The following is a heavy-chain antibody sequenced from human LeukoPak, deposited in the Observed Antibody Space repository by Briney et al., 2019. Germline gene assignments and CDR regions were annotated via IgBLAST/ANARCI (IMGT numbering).Heavy chain of an antibody. CDR1: GGSISSGGYY. J-gene: IGHJ4*02. CDR3: ARHYSSSWSNYFDY. D-gene: IGHD6-13*01. CDR2: IYHSGST. Sequence: SQTLSLTCTVSGGSISSGGYYWSWIRQPPGKGLEWIGYIYHSGSTYYNPSLKSRVTISVDTSKNQFSLKLSSVTAADTAVYYCARHYSSSWSNYFDYWGQGTLVTVSS. V-gene: IGHV4-30-2*02.